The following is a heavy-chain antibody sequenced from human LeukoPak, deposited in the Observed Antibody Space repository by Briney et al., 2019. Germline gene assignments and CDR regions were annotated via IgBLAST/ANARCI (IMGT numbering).Heavy chain of an antibody. V-gene: IGHV3-23*01. CDR3: AKPLEKYTYGGNFDY. CDR1: GFTFSSYA. D-gene: IGHD4-23*01. J-gene: IGHJ4*02. Sequence: GGSLRLSCEASGFTFSSYAMSRVRQAPGKGLAWVSVISSSDDSTYYADSVKGRFTISRDNSKNTLYLQMNNLRAEDTVVYYCAKPLEKYTYGGNFDYWGQGILVTVSS. CDR2: ISSSDDST.